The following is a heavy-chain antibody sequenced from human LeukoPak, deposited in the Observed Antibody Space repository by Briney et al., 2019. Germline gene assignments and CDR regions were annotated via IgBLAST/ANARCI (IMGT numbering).Heavy chain of an antibody. CDR3: ARTYYDFWSGSTDAFDI. Sequence: SETLSLTCTVSGGYISSSSYYWRWIRQPPGKGLEWIGSIYYSGSTYYNPSLNSRVTISVDTSKNQFSLKLSSVTAADTAVYYCARTYYDFWSGSTDAFDIWGQGTMVTVSS. V-gene: IGHV4-39*01. J-gene: IGHJ3*02. D-gene: IGHD3-3*01. CDR1: GGYISSSSYY. CDR2: IYYSGST.